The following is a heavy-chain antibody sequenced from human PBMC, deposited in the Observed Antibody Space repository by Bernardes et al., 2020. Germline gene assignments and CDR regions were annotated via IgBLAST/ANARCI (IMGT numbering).Heavy chain of an antibody. Sequence: SATLSLTCAVYGGSFSGYYWSWIRQPPGKGLEWIGEINHSGSTNYNPSLKSRVTISVDTSKNQFSLKLSSVTAADTAVYYCARGPRTRRPYSSGWFTDDAFDIWGQGTMVTVSS. D-gene: IGHD6-19*01. V-gene: IGHV4-34*01. CDR2: INHSGST. CDR1: GGSFSGYY. CDR3: ARGPRTRRPYSSGWFTDDAFDI. J-gene: IGHJ3*02.